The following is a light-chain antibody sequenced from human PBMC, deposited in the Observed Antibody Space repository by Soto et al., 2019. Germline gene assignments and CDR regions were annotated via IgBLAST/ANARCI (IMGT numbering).Light chain of an antibody. CDR1: SSDVGSYNL. CDR3: CSYAGTSTYV. Sequence: QSALTQPASVSGSPGQSITISCTGTSSDVGSYNLVSWYQQHPGKAPKLMLYEGSKRPSGVSYRFSGSKSGNTASLTISGLQAEDEADYYCCSYAGTSTYVCGSGTKLTVL. CDR2: EGS. J-gene: IGLJ1*01. V-gene: IGLV2-23*01.